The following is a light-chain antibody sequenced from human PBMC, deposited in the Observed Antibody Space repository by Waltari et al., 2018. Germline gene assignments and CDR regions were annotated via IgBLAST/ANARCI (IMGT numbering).Light chain of an antibody. V-gene: IGKV3-20*01. J-gene: IGKJ1*01. CDR3: QKYGTLPAT. Sequence: EIMLTQSPGPLSLSSGERATLSCRASQSISKYLGCYQQKPGQAPRLLIHDASVRATGIPDRFSGSGSGTDFSLTIRRLEPEDFAVYYCQKYGTLPATFGQGTKVEIK. CDR2: DAS. CDR1: QSISKY.